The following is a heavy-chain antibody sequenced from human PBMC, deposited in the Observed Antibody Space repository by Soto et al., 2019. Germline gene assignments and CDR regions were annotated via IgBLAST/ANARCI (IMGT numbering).Heavy chain of an antibody. D-gene: IGHD4-17*01. CDR3: ARGKALRYYYYGRDV. Sequence: QVQLQESGPGLVKPSETLSLTCTVSGGSISSYYWSWIRQPPGKGLEWIGYIYYSGSTNYNPSLKSRVTISVDTSKNQFSLKLSSVTAADTAVYYCARGKALRYYYYGRDVWGQGTTVTVSS. CDR2: IYYSGST. CDR1: GGSISSYY. V-gene: IGHV4-59*01. J-gene: IGHJ6*02.